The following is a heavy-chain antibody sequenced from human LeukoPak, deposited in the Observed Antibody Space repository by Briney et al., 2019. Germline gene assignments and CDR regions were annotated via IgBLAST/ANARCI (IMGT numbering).Heavy chain of an antibody. Sequence: SETLSLTCAVYGGSFSGYYWSWIRQPPGKGLEWIGEINHSGSTNYNPSLKSRVTISVDTSKNQFSLRLNSVTAADTAVYYCARGLGYCSGGTCFFYYGMDVWGQGTTVTVSS. V-gene: IGHV4-34*01. D-gene: IGHD2-15*01. J-gene: IGHJ6*02. CDR1: GGSFSGYY. CDR2: INHSGST. CDR3: ARGLGYCSGGTCFFYYGMDV.